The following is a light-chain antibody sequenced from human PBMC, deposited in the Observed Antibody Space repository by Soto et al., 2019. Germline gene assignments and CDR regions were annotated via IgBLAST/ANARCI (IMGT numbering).Light chain of an antibody. CDR1: SSDVGGYNY. CDR3: SSYTSSSTSRV. J-gene: IGLJ1*01. CDR2: DVS. V-gene: IGLV2-14*01. Sequence: LTQPASVSGSPGQSITTSCTGTSSDVGGYNYVSWYQQHPGKAPKLMIYDVSNRPSGVSNRFSGSKSGNTASLTISGLQAEDEADYYCSSYTSSSTSRVFGTGTKVTVL.